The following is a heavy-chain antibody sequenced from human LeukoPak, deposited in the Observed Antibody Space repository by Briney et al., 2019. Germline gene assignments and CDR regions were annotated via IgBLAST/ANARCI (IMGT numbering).Heavy chain of an antibody. Sequence: PSETLSLTCAVSGYSISSGYYWDWIRQPPGKGLEWIGSIYHSGNTYYNPSLKSRVTISVDTSKNQFSLKLSSVTAADTAVYYCARAGSSGYVDYWGQGTLVTVSS. CDR3: ARAGSSGYVDY. CDR1: GYSISSGYY. CDR2: IYHSGNT. D-gene: IGHD6-19*01. J-gene: IGHJ4*02. V-gene: IGHV4-38-2*01.